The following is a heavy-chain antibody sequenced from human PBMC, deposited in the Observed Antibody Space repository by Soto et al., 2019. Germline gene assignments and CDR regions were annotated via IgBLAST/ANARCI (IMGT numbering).Heavy chain of an antibody. CDR2: ISWNSGSI. J-gene: IGHJ4*02. CDR1: GFTFDDYA. D-gene: IGHD3-3*01. CDR3: AKDRGEGEYYDFWSGYRDY. V-gene: IGHV3-9*01. Sequence: EVQLVESGGGLVQPGRSLRLSCAASGFTFDDYAMHWVRQAPGKGLEWVSGISWNSGSIGYADSVKGRFTISRDNAKNSLYLQMNSLRDEETALYYCAKDRGEGEYYDFWSGYRDYWGQGTLVTVSS.